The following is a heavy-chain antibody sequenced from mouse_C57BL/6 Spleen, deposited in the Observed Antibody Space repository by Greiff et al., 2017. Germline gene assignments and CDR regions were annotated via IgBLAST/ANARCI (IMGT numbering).Heavy chain of an antibody. CDR1: GYTFTDYY. J-gene: IGHJ4*01. CDR2: INPNNGGT. V-gene: IGHV1-26*01. Sequence: EVQLQQSGPELVKPGASVKISCKASGYTFTDYYMNWVKQSHGKSLEWIGDINPNNGGTSYNQKFTGKATLTVDTSSSTAYMALRSLTSEYSAVYYCERGDVGYAMDYWGQGTSVTVSS. D-gene: IGHD3-3*01. CDR3: ERGDVGYAMDY.